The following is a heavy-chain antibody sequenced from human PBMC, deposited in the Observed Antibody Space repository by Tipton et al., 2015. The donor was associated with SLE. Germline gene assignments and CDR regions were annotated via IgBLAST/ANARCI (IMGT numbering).Heavy chain of an antibody. CDR3: AGVSRDAFEI. Sequence: LRLSCTVSGDSIIGYYWSWIRQPPGKGLEWIGEINHSGSTNYNPSLKSRVTISVDTSKNQFSLRLSSVTAADTAVYYCAGVSRDAFEIWGQGTMVTVSS. CDR1: GDSIIGYY. J-gene: IGHJ3*02. V-gene: IGHV4-34*01. D-gene: IGHD5/OR15-5a*01. CDR2: INHSGST.